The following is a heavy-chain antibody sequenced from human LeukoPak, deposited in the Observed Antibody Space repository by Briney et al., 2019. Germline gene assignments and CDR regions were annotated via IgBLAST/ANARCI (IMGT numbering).Heavy chain of an antibody. Sequence: SETLSLTCTVSGGSISSSSYYWGWIRQPPGKGLEWIGSIHYSGSTNYNPSLKSRVTMSVDTSKNQFSLKLSSVTAADTAVYYCARGFLGRGVRNWFDPWGQGTLVTVSS. J-gene: IGHJ5*02. CDR1: GGSISSSSYY. CDR3: ARGFLGRGVRNWFDP. V-gene: IGHV4-39*07. CDR2: IHYSGST. D-gene: IGHD3-10*01.